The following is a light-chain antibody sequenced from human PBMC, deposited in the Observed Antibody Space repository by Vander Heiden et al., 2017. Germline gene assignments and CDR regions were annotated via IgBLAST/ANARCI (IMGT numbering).Light chain of an antibody. Sequence: QSVLTQPPSASGTPGQRVTISCSGSSSNIGSNYVYWYRQLPGTAPKLRIYRNNQRPSGVPDRFSGSKSGTSASLAISGLRSEDEADYYCAAWDDSLSGPLFGGGTKLTVL. CDR2: RNN. V-gene: IGLV1-47*01. CDR1: SSNIGSNY. J-gene: IGLJ3*02. CDR3: AAWDDSLSGPL.